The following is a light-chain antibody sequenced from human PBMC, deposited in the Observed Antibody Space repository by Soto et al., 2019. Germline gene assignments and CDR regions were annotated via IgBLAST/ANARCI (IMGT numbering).Light chain of an antibody. J-gene: IGKJ5*01. V-gene: IGKV3-20*01. Sequence: EIVLTQSPGTLSLSPGEGTTLSCTASHLVKKNYLAWYQQKAGQAPRLLIYAASARATGIPDRFSGRGSGTDFTLTISRLEPEDVAVFYCQQYAESPITFGQGTRLEMK. CDR3: QQYAESPIT. CDR2: AAS. CDR1: HLVKKNY.